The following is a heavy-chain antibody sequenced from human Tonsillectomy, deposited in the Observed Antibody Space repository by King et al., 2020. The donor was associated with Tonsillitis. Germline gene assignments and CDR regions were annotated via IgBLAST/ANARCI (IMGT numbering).Heavy chain of an antibody. D-gene: IGHD3-9*01. V-gene: IGHV3-23*04. CDR1: GFTFSNYA. J-gene: IGHJ4*02. CDR3: AKDADILTGYYSDY. Sequence: VQLVESGGGLVQPGGSLRLSCAASGFTFSNYAMSWVRQAPGKGLEWVSAVSGSGSSTKYADSVKGRFTISRDNSKNTLYLQMNSLRAEDTAVYYCAKDADILTGYYSDYWGQGTLVTVSS. CDR2: VSGSGSST.